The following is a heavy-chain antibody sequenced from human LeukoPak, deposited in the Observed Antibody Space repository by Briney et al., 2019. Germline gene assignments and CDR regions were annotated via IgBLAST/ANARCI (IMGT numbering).Heavy chain of an antibody. CDR1: GGSISSYY. CDR3: ARHDPGAYWYFDL. CDR2: IYYSGST. J-gene: IGHJ2*01. Sequence: SETLSLTCTVSGGSISSYYWGWIRQPPGKGLEWIGSIYYSGSTYYNPSLKSRVAISVDTSKNQFSLKLSSVTAADTAVYYCARHDPGAYWYFDLWGRGTLVTVSS. V-gene: IGHV4-39*01. D-gene: IGHD3-10*01.